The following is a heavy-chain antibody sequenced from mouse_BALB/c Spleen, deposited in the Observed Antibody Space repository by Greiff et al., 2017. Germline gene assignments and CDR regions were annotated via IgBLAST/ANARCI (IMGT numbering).Heavy chain of an antibody. CDR2: IYPSDSYT. D-gene: IGHD1-1*02. CDR3: TRGGGRYYFDY. J-gene: IGHJ2*01. Sequence: QVQLQQPGAELVRPGASVKLSCKASGYTFTSYWINWVKQRPGQGLEWIGNIYPSDSYTNYNQKFKDKATLTVDTSSSTAYMQLSSPTSEDSAVYYCTRGGGRYYFDYWGQGTTLTVSS. CDR1: GYTFTSYW. V-gene: IGHV1-69*02.